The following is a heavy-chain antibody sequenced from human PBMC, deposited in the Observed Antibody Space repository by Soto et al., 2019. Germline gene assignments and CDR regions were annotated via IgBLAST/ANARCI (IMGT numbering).Heavy chain of an antibody. J-gene: IGHJ5*02. Sequence: QVQLVQSGAEVKKPGSSVKVSCKASGGTFSSYTISWVRQAPGQGLEWMGRIIPTLGIANYAQKFQGRVTITADKSTSTAYMELSSLRSEDTTVYYCARDRSMGSGWDNWFDPWGQGTLVTVSS. CDR1: GGTFSSYT. CDR3: ARDRSMGSGWDNWFDP. D-gene: IGHD6-19*01. CDR2: IIPTLGIA. V-gene: IGHV1-69*08.